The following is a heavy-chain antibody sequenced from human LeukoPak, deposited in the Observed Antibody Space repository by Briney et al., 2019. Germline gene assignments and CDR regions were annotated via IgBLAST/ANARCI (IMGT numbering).Heavy chain of an antibody. CDR1: GFTLRNYD. CDR3: ARRSAAAGIDAFDI. CDR2: MGTGDDT. D-gene: IGHD6-13*01. J-gene: IGHJ3*02. Sequence: PGGSLRLSCAASGFTLRNYDMHWVRQTTGKGLEWVSAMGTGDDTYYSGSVKGRFTTVRVNAKNPVYLQMNSMRAGDRVLYYCARRSAAAGIDAFDIWDQGTMVIVSS. V-gene: IGHV3-13*01.